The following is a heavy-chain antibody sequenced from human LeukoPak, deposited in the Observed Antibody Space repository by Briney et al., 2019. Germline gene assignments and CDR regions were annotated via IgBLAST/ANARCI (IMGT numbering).Heavy chain of an antibody. V-gene: IGHV4-59*01. CDR3: ARVPRSYYYYYYMDV. CDR2: IYYSGSS. J-gene: IGHJ6*03. Sequence: SETLSLTCAVSGGSISGYHWSWIRQPPGKGLEWLGYIYYSGSSNYNPSLKSRVTISADTSKNQFSLKLSSVTAADTAVYYCARVPRSYYYYYYMDVWGKGTTVTVSS. CDR1: GGSISGYH.